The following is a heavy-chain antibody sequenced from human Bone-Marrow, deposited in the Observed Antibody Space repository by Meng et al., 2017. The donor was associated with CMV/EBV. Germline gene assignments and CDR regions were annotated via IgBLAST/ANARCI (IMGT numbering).Heavy chain of an antibody. CDR3: ARGQYCGGTNCYMPDY. CDR2: ISSSSSYT. D-gene: IGHD2-2*02. V-gene: IGHV3-21*01. J-gene: IGHJ4*02. Sequence: ETLSLTCAASGFTFSSYEMNWVRQAPGKGLEWVASISSSSSYTSYADSVKGRFTVSRDSAQNSLYLQMNSLRAEDTAVYYCARGQYCGGTNCYMPDYWGQGTLVTVSS. CDR1: GFTFSSYE.